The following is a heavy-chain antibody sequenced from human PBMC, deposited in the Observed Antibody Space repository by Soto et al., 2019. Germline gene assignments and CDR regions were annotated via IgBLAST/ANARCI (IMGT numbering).Heavy chain of an antibody. CDR3: ARDKRYCSSTSCQYYGMDV. CDR2: ISSSSSYI. Sequence: PGGSLRLSCAASGFTFSSYSMNWVRQAPGKGLEWVSSISSSSSYIYYADSVKGRFTISRDNAKNSLYLQMNSLRAEDTAVYYCARDKRYCSSTSCQYYGMDVWGQGTTVTVSS. J-gene: IGHJ6*02. V-gene: IGHV3-21*01. D-gene: IGHD2-2*01. CDR1: GFTFSSYS.